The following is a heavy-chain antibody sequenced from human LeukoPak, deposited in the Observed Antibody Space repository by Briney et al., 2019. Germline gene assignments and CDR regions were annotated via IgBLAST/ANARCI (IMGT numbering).Heavy chain of an antibody. Sequence: SETLSLTSTVSGGSISSGDYYWSWIRQPPGKGLEWIGYIYYSGSTYYNPSLKSRVTISVDTSKNQFSLKLSSVTAADTAVYYCARVYYDILTGPYYFDYWGQGTLVTVSS. J-gene: IGHJ4*02. CDR2: IYYSGST. CDR3: ARVYYDILTGPYYFDY. V-gene: IGHV4-30-4*01. CDR1: GGSISSGDYY. D-gene: IGHD3-9*01.